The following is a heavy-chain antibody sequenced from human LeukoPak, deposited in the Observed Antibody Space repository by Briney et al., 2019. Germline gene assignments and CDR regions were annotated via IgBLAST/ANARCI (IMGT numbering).Heavy chain of an antibody. Sequence: ASVKVSCKASGGTFSSYAISWVRQAPGQGLERMGGIIPIFGTANYAQKFQGRVTITADESTSTAYMELSSLRSEDTAVYYCASTQAYYDFWSGYSPLTDWGQGTLVTVSS. V-gene: IGHV1-69*13. D-gene: IGHD3-3*01. CDR2: IIPIFGTA. CDR3: ASTQAYYDFWSGYSPLTD. J-gene: IGHJ4*02. CDR1: GGTFSSYA.